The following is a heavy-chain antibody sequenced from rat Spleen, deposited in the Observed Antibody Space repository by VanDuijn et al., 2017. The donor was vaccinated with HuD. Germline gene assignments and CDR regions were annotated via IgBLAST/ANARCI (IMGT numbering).Heavy chain of an antibody. CDR1: GFTFSRSA. V-gene: IGHV5S13*01. Sequence: EVQLVESGGGLVQPGRSLKLSCAASGFTFSRSAMAWVRQAPTKGLEWIASISTGGGNTYYRDSVKGRFTISRDNAKNTQYLQMDSLRSEDTATYCCARNSGYGFAYWGQGTLVTVSS. CDR2: ISTGGGNT. D-gene: IGHD4-3*01. CDR3: ARNSGYGFAY. J-gene: IGHJ3*01.